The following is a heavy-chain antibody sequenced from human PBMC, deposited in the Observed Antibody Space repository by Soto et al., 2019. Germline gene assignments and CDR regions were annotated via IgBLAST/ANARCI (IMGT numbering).Heavy chain of an antibody. CDR3: ARSIVVVTSFDY. D-gene: IGHD3-22*01. V-gene: IGHV1-3*01. J-gene: IGHJ4*02. CDR2: INAGNGNT. CDR1: GYTFTSYA. Sequence: QVQLVQSGAEVKKPGASVKVSCKASGYTFTSYAMHWVRQAPGQRLEWMGWINAGNGNTKYSQKFQGRVTITRDTSASTAYMELSILRSEDTAVYYCARSIVVVTSFDYWGQGTLVTVSS.